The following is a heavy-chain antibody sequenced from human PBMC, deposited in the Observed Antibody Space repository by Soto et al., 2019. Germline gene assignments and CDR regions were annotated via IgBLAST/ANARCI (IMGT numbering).Heavy chain of an antibody. CDR2: INPNSGTT. J-gene: IGHJ5*02. D-gene: IGHD1-26*01. V-gene: IGHV1-8*01. CDR3: ARDMHAGFTHYFDP. CDR1: GYTFTSYD. Sequence: GASVKVSCKASGYTFTSYDINWVRQATGQGLERMGWINPNSGTTGYAQKFQGRVTMTRNTSISTAYMELGSLRSEDTAVYYCARDMHAGFTHYFDPWGQATLVTVSS.